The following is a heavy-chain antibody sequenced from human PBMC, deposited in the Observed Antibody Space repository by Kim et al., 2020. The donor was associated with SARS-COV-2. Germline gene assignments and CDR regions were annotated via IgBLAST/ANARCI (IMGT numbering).Heavy chain of an antibody. V-gene: IGHV4-34*01. CDR2: INHSGST. CDR3: ARSYGGSSSFLGFDP. D-gene: IGHD6-6*01. J-gene: IGHJ5*02. CDR1: GGSFSGYY. Sequence: SETLSLTCAVYGGSFSGYYWSWIRQPPGKGLEWIGEINHSGSTNYNPSPKSRVTISVDTSKNQFSLKLSSVTAADTAVYYCARSYGGSSSFLGFDPWGQGTLVTVSS.